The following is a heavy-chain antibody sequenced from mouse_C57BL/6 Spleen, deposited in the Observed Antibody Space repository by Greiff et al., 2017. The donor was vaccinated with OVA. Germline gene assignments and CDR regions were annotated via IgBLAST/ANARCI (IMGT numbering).Heavy chain of an antibody. CDR3: ARSGDVGYFDG. D-gene: IGHD3-1*01. Sequence: QVQLKQSGAELVKPGASVKISCKASGYAFSRYWMNWVKQRPGKGLEWIGQIYPGDGDTNYNGKFKGKATLTADKSSSTAYMQLSSLTSEDSAVYFCARSGDVGYFDGWGTGTTVTVSS. CDR1: GYAFSRYW. V-gene: IGHV1-80*01. CDR2: IYPGDGDT. J-gene: IGHJ1*03.